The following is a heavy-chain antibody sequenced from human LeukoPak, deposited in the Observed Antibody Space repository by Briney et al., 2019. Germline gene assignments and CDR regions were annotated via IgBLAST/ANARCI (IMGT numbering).Heavy chain of an antibody. J-gene: IGHJ5*02. CDR2: INHSGST. CDR3: AREGVAGTSFSYNWFDP. V-gene: IGHV4-34*01. CDR1: GGSFSGYY. Sequence: SETLSLTCAVYGGSFSGYYWSWIRQPPGKGLEWIGEINHSGSTNYNPSLKSRVTISVDTSKNQFSLKLSSVTAADTAVYYCAREGVAGTSFSYNWFDPWGQGTLVTVSS. D-gene: IGHD6-19*01.